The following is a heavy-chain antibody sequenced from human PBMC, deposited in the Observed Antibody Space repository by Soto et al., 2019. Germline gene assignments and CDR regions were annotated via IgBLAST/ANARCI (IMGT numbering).Heavy chain of an antibody. D-gene: IGHD3-3*01. Sequence: EVQVVESGGGLVQPGGSLRLSCAASGFTFSSNSMNWVRQAPGKGLEWISYISSSSSTIYAYSVKGRFTISRDNAKNSLYLQMNSLRDDDTAVYYCARVIWSGHLTSDLWGQGTLVTVSS. CDR2: ISSSSSTI. CDR3: ARVIWSGHLTSDL. J-gene: IGHJ5*02. CDR1: GFTFSSNS. V-gene: IGHV3-48*02.